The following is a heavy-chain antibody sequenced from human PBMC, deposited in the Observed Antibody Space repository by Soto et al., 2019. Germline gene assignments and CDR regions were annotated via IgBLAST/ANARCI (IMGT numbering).Heavy chain of an antibody. CDR3: ASSDYDSRGYDRRAFDI. V-gene: IGHV1-18*01. CDR1: GYTFTSYG. Sequence: ASVKVACKASGYTFTSYGISWVRQAPGQGLEWMGWISAYNGNTNYAQKLQGRVTMTTDTSTSTAYMELRSLRSDDTAVYYCASSDYDSRGYDRRAFDIGGQGTMVT. CDR2: ISAYNGNT. J-gene: IGHJ3*02. D-gene: IGHD3-22*01.